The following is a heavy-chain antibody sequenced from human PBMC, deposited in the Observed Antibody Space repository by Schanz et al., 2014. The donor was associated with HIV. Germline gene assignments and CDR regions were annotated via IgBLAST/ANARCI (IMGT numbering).Heavy chain of an antibody. D-gene: IGHD3-22*01. CDR3: VRVANYDGDDYYQRSHFDL. CDR1: GGTFRSFA. V-gene: IGHV1-69*01. J-gene: IGHJ3*01. Sequence: QVQLVQSGTEVKKPGSSVKVSCKPSGGTFRSFAISWVRQAPGQGLEWMGGIIPLFGTTNYAQKFQGRVTITADESTSTAYMDLSSLKFEDTAVYYCVRVANYDGDDYYQRSHFDLWGQGTMVTVSS. CDR2: IIPLFGTT.